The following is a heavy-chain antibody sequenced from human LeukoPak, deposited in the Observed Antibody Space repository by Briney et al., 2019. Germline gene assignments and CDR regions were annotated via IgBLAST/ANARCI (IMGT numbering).Heavy chain of an antibody. J-gene: IGHJ4*02. D-gene: IGHD2-15*01. CDR2: ISGSSGTM. V-gene: IGHV3-48*03. CDR1: GFTFSSYE. CDR3: ASDKYCSGGKCYGLGLGFDY. Sequence: PGGSLRLSCAASGFTFSSYEWNWVRQAPGKGLEWVSYISGSSGTMYYADSVKGRFTISRDDAKNSLYLQMNSLRAEDTAVYYCASDKYCSGGKCYGLGLGFDYWGQGSLVIVSS.